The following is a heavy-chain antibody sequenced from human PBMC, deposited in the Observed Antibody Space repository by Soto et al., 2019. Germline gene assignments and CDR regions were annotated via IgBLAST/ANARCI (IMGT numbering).Heavy chain of an antibody. CDR3: VRDTYYYHSSGPAPFEY. V-gene: IGHV1-18*01. Sequence: QIQLVQSGTEVKRSGASVKVSCKTSGYSFTTYGLSWVRQAPGRGLEWVGWISGYNGNTNYAQKFQGTVILTTDTPTTTGYMETKSLSSDDTAVYYCVRDTYYYHSSGPAPFEYWGQGTKVTVSS. J-gene: IGHJ4*02. D-gene: IGHD3-22*01. CDR2: ISGYNGNT. CDR1: GYSFTTYG.